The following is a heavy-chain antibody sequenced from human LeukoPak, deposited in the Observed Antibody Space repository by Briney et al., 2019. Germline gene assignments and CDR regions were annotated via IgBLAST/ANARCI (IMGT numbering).Heavy chain of an antibody. CDR3: ARTNYYDSSGYGGHTKYFDY. D-gene: IGHD3-22*01. V-gene: IGHV4-39*01. CDR2: MSYSGST. CDR1: GGSISSSNSY. J-gene: IGHJ4*02. Sequence: SETLSLTCTVSGGSISSSNSYWGWIRQPPGKGLEWIGSMSYSGSTYYSPSLKSRVTISVDTSKNQFSLKLNSVTAADTAVYYCARTNYYDSSGYGGHTKYFDYWGQGTLVTVSS.